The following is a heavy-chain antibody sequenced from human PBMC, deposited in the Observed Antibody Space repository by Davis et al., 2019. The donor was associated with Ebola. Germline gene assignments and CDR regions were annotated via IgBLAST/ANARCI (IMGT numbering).Heavy chain of an antibody. CDR3: ARDSPYSSSWSGGDY. CDR2: INPSGGST. Sequence: AASVKVSCKASGYTFTSYYMHWVRQAPGQGLEWMGIINPSGGSTSYAQKFQGRVTMTRNTSISTAYMELRSLRSDDTAVYYCARDSPYSSSWSGGDYWGQGTLVTVSS. J-gene: IGHJ4*02. V-gene: IGHV1-46*01. CDR1: GYTFTSYY. D-gene: IGHD6-13*01.